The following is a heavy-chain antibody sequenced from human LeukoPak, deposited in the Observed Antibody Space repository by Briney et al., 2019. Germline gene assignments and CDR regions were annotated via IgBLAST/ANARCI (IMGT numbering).Heavy chain of an antibody. Sequence: SVKVSCKASGYTFTSYGISWVRQAPGQGLEWMGRIIPILGIANYAQKFQGRVTITADKSTSTAYMELSSLRSEDTAVYYCARVATMVRGVIMGGGAFDIWGQGTMVTVSS. CDR3: ARVATMVRGVIMGGGAFDI. CDR1: GYTFTSYG. CDR2: IIPILGIA. D-gene: IGHD3-10*01. J-gene: IGHJ3*02. V-gene: IGHV1-69*04.